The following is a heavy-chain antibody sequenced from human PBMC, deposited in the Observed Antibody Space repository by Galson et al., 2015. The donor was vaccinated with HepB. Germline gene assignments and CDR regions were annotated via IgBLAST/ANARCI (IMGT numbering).Heavy chain of an antibody. CDR3: ARSTPGGAFDI. D-gene: IGHD2-15*01. V-gene: IGHV3-13*05. Sequence: SLRLSCAASGFTFSSYDMHWVRQATGKGLEWVSAIGTAGDPYYPGSVKGRFTISRENAKTSLYLQMNSLRAGDTAVYYCARSTPGGAFDIWGQGTMVTVSS. J-gene: IGHJ3*02. CDR1: GFTFSSYD. CDR2: IGTAGDP.